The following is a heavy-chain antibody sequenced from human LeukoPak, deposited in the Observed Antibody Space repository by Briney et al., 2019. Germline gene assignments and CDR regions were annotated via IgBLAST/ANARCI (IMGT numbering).Heavy chain of an antibody. Sequence: PGGSLRLSCAASGFTFSSYEMNWVRQAPGKGLEWVSYISRSGSTIYYADSVKGRFTISRDNAKNSLYLQMNSLRAEDTAVYYCARRAGRYYDILTGYYKNAHFDYWGQGTLVTVSS. V-gene: IGHV3-48*03. CDR1: GFTFSSYE. CDR3: ARRAGRYYDILTGYYKNAHFDY. J-gene: IGHJ4*02. CDR2: ISRSGSTI. D-gene: IGHD3-9*01.